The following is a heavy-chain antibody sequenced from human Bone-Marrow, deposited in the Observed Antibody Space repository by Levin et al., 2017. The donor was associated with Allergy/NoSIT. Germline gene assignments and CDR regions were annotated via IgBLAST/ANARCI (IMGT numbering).Heavy chain of an antibody. V-gene: IGHV1-69*01. CDR3: ARDQPGKGNGVFDI. J-gene: IGHJ3*02. CDR1: GGNFIDYG. CDR2: LIPLFGTS. Sequence: PGESLKISCKASGGNFIDYGMSWVRQAPGEGLEWMGGLIPLFGTSTYAQKFQGRVTITADESTTTAYMDLSNLRSDDTAVYFCARDQPGKGNGVFDIWGQGTMVAVSS. D-gene: IGHD2-8*01.